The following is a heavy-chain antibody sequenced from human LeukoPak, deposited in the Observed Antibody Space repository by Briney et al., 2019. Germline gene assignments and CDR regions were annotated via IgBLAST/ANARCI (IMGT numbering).Heavy chain of an antibody. V-gene: IGHV3-7*01. Sequence: GGSLRLSCEGSAFIFSGHWMNWVRQTPGKGLEWVASIKEDGSERQYVDSVKGRFSISRDNTKGSLFLQLNSLRDEDTAVYYCARDEHSKDYDFWSGYLSKYGMDVWGQGTTVTVSS. D-gene: IGHD3-3*01. CDR3: ARDEHSKDYDFWSGYLSKYGMDV. CDR2: IKEDGSER. J-gene: IGHJ6*02. CDR1: AFIFSGHW.